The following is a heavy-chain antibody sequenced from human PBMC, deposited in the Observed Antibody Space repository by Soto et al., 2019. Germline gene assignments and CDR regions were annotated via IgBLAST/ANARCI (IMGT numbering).Heavy chain of an antibody. J-gene: IGHJ3*02. CDR1: GGTFSSYT. CDR3: ARDSRGYYEAFDI. CDR2: IIPILGIA. V-gene: IGHV1-69*04. D-gene: IGHD1-26*01. Sequence: ASVKVSCKASGGTFSSYTISWVRQAPGQGLEWMGRIIPILGIANYAQKFQGRVTITADKSTSTAYMELSSLRSEDTAVYYCARDSRGYYEAFDIWGQGTMVTVSS.